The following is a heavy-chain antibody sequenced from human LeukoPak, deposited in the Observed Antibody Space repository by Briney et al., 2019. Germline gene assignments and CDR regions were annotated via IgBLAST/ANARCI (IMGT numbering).Heavy chain of an antibody. CDR1: GYTFTGYY. D-gene: IGHD3-10*01. V-gene: IGHV1-2*02. CDR3: ARVRDYYGSGSPLDY. Sequence: ASVKVSCKASGYTFTGYYMHWVRQAPGQGLEWMGWINPNSGGTNYAQKFQGRVTMTRDTSISTAYMELGRLRSDDTAVYYCARVRDYYGSGSPLDYWGQGTLVTVSS. CDR2: INPNSGGT. J-gene: IGHJ4*02.